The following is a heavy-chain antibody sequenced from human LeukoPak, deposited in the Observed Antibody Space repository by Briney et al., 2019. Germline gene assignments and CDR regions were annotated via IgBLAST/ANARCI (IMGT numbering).Heavy chain of an antibody. CDR3: ARDPPEMATIGFDY. CDR1: GFTFSSYA. Sequence: GGSLRLSCAASGFTFSSYAMSWVRQAPGKGLEWISTFDRDGSTYYADSVKGRFTISRDNSKNTLYLQMNSLRAEDTAVYYCARDPPEMATIGFDYWGQGTLVTVSS. CDR2: FDRDGST. V-gene: IGHV3-23*01. J-gene: IGHJ4*02. D-gene: IGHD5-24*01.